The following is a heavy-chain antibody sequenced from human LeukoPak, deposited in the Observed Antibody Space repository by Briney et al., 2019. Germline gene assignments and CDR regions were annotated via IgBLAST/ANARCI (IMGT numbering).Heavy chain of an antibody. CDR1: GGSISSGDYY. V-gene: IGHV4-30-4*01. J-gene: IGHJ2*01. CDR2: IYYSRSA. CDR3: ARDRGSVTSRYFDR. D-gene: IGHD2-15*01. Sequence: PSETLSLTCTVSGGSISSGDYYWSWIPQPPGKGLEWIGYIYYSRSAYYTASVKSRVTISVDTSKDQFSLKLTSVTAADTAVYYCARDRGSVTSRYFDRWGRGTLVTVSS.